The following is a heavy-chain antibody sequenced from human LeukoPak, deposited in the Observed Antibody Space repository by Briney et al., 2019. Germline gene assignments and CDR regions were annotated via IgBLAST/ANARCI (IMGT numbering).Heavy chain of an antibody. CDR2: IYYSGST. Sequence: SETLSLTCAVYGGSFSGYYWSWIRQPPGKGLEWIGNIYYSGSTNYNPSLKSRVTISIDTSKNQFSLKLSSVTAADTAVYYCARDSSARYSASWYVVGDFDYWGQGTLVTVSS. J-gene: IGHJ4*02. D-gene: IGHD6-13*01. CDR3: ARDSSARYSASWYVVGDFDY. V-gene: IGHV4-59*12. CDR1: GGSFSGYY.